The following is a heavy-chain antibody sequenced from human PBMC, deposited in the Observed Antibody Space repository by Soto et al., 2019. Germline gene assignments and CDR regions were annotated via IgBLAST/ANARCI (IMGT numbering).Heavy chain of an antibody. V-gene: IGHV4-59*01. Sequence: SETLSLTCTVSGGSISSYYWSWIRQPPGKGLEWIGYIYYSGSTNYNPSLKSRVTISVDTSKNQFSLKLSSVTAADTAVYYCAREPGGYYDSSGYYNTYFDYWGQGTLVTVSS. D-gene: IGHD3-22*01. J-gene: IGHJ4*02. CDR1: GGSISSYY. CDR2: IYYSGST. CDR3: AREPGGYYDSSGYYNTYFDY.